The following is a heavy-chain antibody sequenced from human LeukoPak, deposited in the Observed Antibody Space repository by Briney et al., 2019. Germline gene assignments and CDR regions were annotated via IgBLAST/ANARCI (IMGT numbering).Heavy chain of an antibody. D-gene: IGHD6-25*01. CDR2: IIPIFGTT. CDR1: GGTFSSYA. V-gene: IGHV1-69*13. J-gene: IGHJ4*02. Sequence: SVKVSCKASGGTFSSYAISWVRQAPGQGLEWMGGIIPIFGTTNYAQKFQGRVTITADESTSTAYMELSSLRSEDTAVYYCARETYSSGSSFDYWGQGTLVTVSS. CDR3: ARETYSSGSSFDY.